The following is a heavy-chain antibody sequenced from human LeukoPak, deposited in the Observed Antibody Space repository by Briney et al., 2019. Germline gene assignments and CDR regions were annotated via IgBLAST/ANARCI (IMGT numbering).Heavy chain of an antibody. Sequence: SETLSLTCTVSGGSISIYYWSWIRQPPGKGLEWLGYVCNSGSTDYNPSLKSRVTISADTSKNQFSLKLSSVTAADTAVYYCVRDRELFYWGQGTLVTVSS. J-gene: IGHJ4*02. CDR1: GGSISIYY. D-gene: IGHD1-7*01. CDR3: VRDRELFY. CDR2: VCNSGST. V-gene: IGHV4-59*01.